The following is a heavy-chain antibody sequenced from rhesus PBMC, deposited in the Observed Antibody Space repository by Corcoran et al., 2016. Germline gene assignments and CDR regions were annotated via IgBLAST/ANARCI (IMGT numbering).Heavy chain of an antibody. CDR3: AKDRSPGYCSSTYCSSALDYFDY. CDR2: INSGGGST. J-gene: IGHJ4*01. CDR1: GFTFSSYG. D-gene: IGHD2-15*01. Sequence: EVQLVETGGGLVQPGGSLKLSCAASGFTFSSYGMSWVRQAPGKGLEWVSAINSGGGSTYYADSVKYRFTCTKDNMKNALSPQMNSLRAEDTAVYYCAKDRSPGYCSSTYCSSALDYFDYLGPGVLVTVSS. V-gene: IGHV3S5*01.